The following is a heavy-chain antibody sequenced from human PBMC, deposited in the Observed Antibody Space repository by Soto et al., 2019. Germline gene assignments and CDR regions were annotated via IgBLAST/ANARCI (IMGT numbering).Heavy chain of an antibody. J-gene: IGHJ3*02. Sequence: EAQLLESGGGLVQPGGSLRLSCAASGFTFSSYAMSWVRQAPGKGLEWVSAISGSGGSTYYAVSVKGRFTISRDNSNNTMYMQLNSLRAEDKDVYYCAKLIFITQSLAFDIWGQGTMVPVSS. D-gene: IGHD3-9*01. V-gene: IGHV3-23*01. CDR3: AKLIFITQSLAFDI. CDR1: GFTFSSYA. CDR2: ISGSGGST.